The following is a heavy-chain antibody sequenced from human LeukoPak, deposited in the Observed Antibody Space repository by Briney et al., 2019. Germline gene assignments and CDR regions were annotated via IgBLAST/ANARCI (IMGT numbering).Heavy chain of an antibody. CDR3: ANEGSYYGSGSYHFGAFDI. CDR2: IKSKSYGETT. D-gene: IGHD3-10*01. CDR1: GFTFTNAW. V-gene: IGHV3-15*05. J-gene: IGHJ3*02. Sequence: GGSLRLSCAASGFTFTNAWMCWVRQAPGKGLEWVGRIKSKSYGETTDYAAPVKGRFTISRDDSENTLYLQMNSLRAEDTALYYCANEGSYYGSGSYHFGAFDIWGQGTMVTVSS.